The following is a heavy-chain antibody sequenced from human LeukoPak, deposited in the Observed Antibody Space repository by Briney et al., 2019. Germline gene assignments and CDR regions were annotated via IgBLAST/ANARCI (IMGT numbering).Heavy chain of an antibody. Sequence: SQTLSLTCTVSGGSISSGDYYWSWIRQPPGKGLEWIGYIYYSGSTYYNPSLKSRVTISVDTSKNQFSLKLSSVTAADTAVYYCASCITMVRGVPNGFDPWGQGTLVTVSS. D-gene: IGHD3-10*01. V-gene: IGHV4-30-4*01. J-gene: IGHJ5*02. CDR1: GGSISSGDYY. CDR3: ASCITMVRGVPNGFDP. CDR2: IYYSGST.